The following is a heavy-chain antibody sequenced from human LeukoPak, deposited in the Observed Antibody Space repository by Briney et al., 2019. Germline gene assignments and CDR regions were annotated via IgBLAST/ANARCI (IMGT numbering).Heavy chain of an antibody. CDR2: IYHSGRT. Sequence: SETLSLTCTVCGYSLSSGYYWDWIRHPPGTGLEWIGSIYHSGRTHYNPSLKSRVTISVDTSKNQFSLKLSSVTAADTAVYYCARVGSNSSSSHWVPPDPQYYFDYWGQGTLVTVSS. J-gene: IGHJ4*02. V-gene: IGHV4-38-2*02. CDR1: GYSLSSGYY. D-gene: IGHD6-6*01. CDR3: ARVGSNSSSSHWVPPDPQYYFDY.